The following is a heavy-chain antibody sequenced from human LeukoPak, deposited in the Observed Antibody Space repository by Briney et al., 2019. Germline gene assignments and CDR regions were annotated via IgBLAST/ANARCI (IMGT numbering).Heavy chain of an antibody. CDR1: GYTFTSYG. CDR3: ARDKYYYGSGIYYRKTDFDY. V-gene: IGHV1-18*01. D-gene: IGHD3-10*01. CDR2: ISAYNGNT. Sequence: ASVKVSCKASGYTFTSYGISWVRQAPGQGLEWMGWISAYNGNTNYAQKLQGRVTMTTDTSTSTAYMELRSLRSDDTAVYYCARDKYYYGSGIYYRKTDFDYWGQGTLVTVSS. J-gene: IGHJ4*02.